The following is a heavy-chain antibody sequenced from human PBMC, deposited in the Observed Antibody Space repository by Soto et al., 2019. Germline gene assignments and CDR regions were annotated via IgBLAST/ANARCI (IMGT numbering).Heavy chain of an antibody. CDR2: IYTSGST. D-gene: IGHD2-21*02. CDR3: ARDVGRVTSTAGGWFDP. V-gene: IGHV4-4*07. Sequence: SETLSLTCTVSGGSISSYYWGWIRQPAGKGLEWIGRIYTSGSTNYNPSLKSRVTMSVDTSKNQFSLKLSSVTAADTAVYYCARDVGRVTSTAGGWFDPWGQGTLVTVSS. J-gene: IGHJ5*02. CDR1: GGSISSYY.